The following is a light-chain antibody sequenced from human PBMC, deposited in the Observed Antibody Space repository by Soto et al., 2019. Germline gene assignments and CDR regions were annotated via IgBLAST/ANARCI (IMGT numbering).Light chain of an antibody. J-gene: IGLJ3*02. CDR1: SSDVGGYNY. CDR2: DVN. CDR3: CSYAGTYTQWV. V-gene: IGLV2-11*01. Sequence: QSAPTQPRSVSGSPGQSVTISCTGTSSDVGGYNYVSWYQQHPGKAPKLVIYDVNKRPSGVPDRFSGSKSGNTASLTVSGLQAEDEADYSCCSYAGTYTQWVFGGGTKLTVL.